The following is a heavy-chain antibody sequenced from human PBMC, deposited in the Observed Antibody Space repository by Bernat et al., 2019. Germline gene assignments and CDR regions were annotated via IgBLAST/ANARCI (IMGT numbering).Heavy chain of an antibody. CDR1: AGPISSSSYY. Sequence: QLQLQASGPGLVKPSETLSLTCTVSAGPISSSSYYWGWIRQPPGKGLEWIGSIYYSGSTYYNPSLKSRVDISVDTSKSQLSLKLGSVTAADTAVYYCARDHYCSSTSCFNWFDPWGQGTLVTVSS. V-gene: IGHV4-39*02. CDR2: IYYSGST. CDR3: ARDHYCSSTSCFNWFDP. D-gene: IGHD2-2*01. J-gene: IGHJ5*02.